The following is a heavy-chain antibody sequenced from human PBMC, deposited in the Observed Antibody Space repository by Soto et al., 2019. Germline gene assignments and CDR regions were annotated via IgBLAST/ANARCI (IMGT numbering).Heavy chain of an antibody. V-gene: IGHV1-8*02. J-gene: IGHJ4*02. CDR2: MNPLSGNT. CDR1: GYTFTSFD. Sequence: GASVKVSCKASGYTFTSFDINWVRQATGQGLEWMGWMNPLSGNTGYAQQFQGRVTMTSNTSISTAYMELSSLRSEDTAVYYCARGLPYCTSASCYNYWGQGTLVIVSS. CDR3: ARGLPYCTSASCYNY. D-gene: IGHD2-2*02.